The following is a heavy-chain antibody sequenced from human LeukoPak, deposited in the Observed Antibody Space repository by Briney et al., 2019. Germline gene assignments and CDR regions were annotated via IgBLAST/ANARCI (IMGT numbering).Heavy chain of an antibody. D-gene: IGHD1-7*01. J-gene: IGHJ4*02. Sequence: GKSLRLSCAASGFTFSTYGMYWVRQAPGKGLESVAVISHDGSKTYYADSVRGRFTISRDHSKNTLYLQMHILGAEDTAVYYCARLPPSVFGAGTGAFDYCGQGTLVTVSS. CDR1: GFTFSTYG. CDR3: ARLPPSVFGAGTGAFDY. V-gene: IGHV3-30*03. CDR2: ISHDGSKT.